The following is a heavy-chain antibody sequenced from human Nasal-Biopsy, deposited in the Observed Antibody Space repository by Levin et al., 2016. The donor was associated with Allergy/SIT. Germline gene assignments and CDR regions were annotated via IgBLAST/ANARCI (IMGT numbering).Heavy chain of an antibody. CDR1: GGSVRSPDYY. CDR3: ARLKLFWLGESDFSFHGIDV. CDR2: IYWSGTT. D-gene: IGHD3-10*01. Sequence: LTCTVSGGSVRSPDYYWAWIRQPPGKGLEWIGTIYWSGTTYYKPSLRRRVSISVDTANNFLSLRMSSVTAADTAVYYCARLKLFWLGESDFSFHGIDVWGQGTPVIVSS. V-gene: IGHV4-39*02. J-gene: IGHJ6*02.